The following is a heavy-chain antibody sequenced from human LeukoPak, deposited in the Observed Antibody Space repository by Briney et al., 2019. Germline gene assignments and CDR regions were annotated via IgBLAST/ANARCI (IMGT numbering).Heavy chain of an antibody. V-gene: IGHV4-59*08. Sequence: SETLSLNCTVSGGSITSYYWSWIRQPPGKGLEWAGQIYYSGTTNYNPSLKSRVTISIDTSKNQVSLRLSSVTAADTAVYYCAGAKWELLLWGQGTLVTVSS. CDR2: IYYSGTT. J-gene: IGHJ4*02. CDR1: GGSITSYY. D-gene: IGHD1-26*01. CDR3: AGAKWELLL.